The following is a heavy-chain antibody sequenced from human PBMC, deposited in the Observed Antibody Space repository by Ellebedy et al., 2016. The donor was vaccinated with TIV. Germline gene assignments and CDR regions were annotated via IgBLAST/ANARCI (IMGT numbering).Heavy chain of an antibody. CDR3: ARGGNMDV. J-gene: IGHJ6*02. D-gene: IGHD3-16*01. Sequence: PGGSLRLSCAASGFTFNDYYMAWIRQAPGRGLEWLSDISTTGRYTNYADSVKGRFTISRDNAKNSLFLQINSLRAEDTAVYFCARGGNMDVWGQGTTVTVSS. CDR1: GFTFNDYY. CDR2: ISTTGRYT. V-gene: IGHV3-11*06.